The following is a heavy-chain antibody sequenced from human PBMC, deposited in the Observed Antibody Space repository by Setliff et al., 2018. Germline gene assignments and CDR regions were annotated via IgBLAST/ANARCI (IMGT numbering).Heavy chain of an antibody. V-gene: IGHV4-59*01. J-gene: IGHJ4*02. Sequence: SETLSLTCSVSGDSMSGASIWSWIRQPPGRGLEFMGYVFPNGASKYDPSFKSRLTISVDTSKNQFSLKLTSVTAADTAFCFCAKGGTYRYFDFWGQGTLVNVSS. CDR3: AKGGTYRYFDF. D-gene: IGHD1-1*01. CDR1: GDSMSGAS. CDR2: VFPNGAS.